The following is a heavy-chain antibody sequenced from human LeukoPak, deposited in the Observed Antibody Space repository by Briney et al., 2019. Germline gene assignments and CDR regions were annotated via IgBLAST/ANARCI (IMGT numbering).Heavy chain of an antibody. D-gene: IGHD2-15*01. J-gene: IGHJ4*02. CDR1: GFTFSSYR. CDR2: INSDGSST. CDR3: ARHCSGGSCYPGYDY. Sequence: GGSLRLSCAASGFTFSSYRMHWVRQAPGKGLVWVSRINSDGSSTSYADSVKGRFTISRDNAKNTLYLQMNGLGAEDTAVYYCARHCSGGSCYPGYDYWGQGTLVTVPS. V-gene: IGHV3-74*01.